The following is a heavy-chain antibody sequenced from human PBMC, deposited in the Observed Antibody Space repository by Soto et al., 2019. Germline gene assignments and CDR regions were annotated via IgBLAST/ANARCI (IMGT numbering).Heavy chain of an antibody. D-gene: IGHD1-26*01. Sequence: GGSLRLSCAASGFGFSDYGMHWVRQAPGKGLEWVAVISSGGSKKYYVDSVKGRFTISRDNSKNTLYLQMNSLRAEDTAVYYCAKDTLPVIHGGSHFNYWGQGTLVTVYS. V-gene: IGHV3-30*18. CDR2: ISSGGSKK. CDR1: GFGFSDYG. J-gene: IGHJ4*02. CDR3: AKDTLPVIHGGSHFNY.